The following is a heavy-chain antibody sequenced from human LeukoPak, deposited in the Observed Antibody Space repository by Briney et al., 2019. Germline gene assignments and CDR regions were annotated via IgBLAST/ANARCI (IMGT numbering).Heavy chain of an antibody. CDR1: GFTFSSYA. CDR2: ISGSGGAGT. Sequence: GGSLRLSCAGSGFTFSSYAMSWVRQAPGKGLEWVSTISGSGGAGTYYADSVKGRFTVSRDDSRNTLYLPMNSLRAEDTAVYYCVRDRGGSPFYGMDVWGQGTTVTVSS. J-gene: IGHJ6*02. D-gene: IGHD1-26*01. CDR3: VRDRGGSPFYGMDV. V-gene: IGHV3-23*01.